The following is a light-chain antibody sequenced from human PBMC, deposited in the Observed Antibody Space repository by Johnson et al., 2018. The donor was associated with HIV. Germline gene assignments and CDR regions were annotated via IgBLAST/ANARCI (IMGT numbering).Light chain of an antibody. CDR1: SSNIGNNY. CDR3: ATWHSSLTSGGV. Sequence: QSVLTQPPSVSAAPGQKVTISCSGSSSNIGNNYASWYQQLPGTAPKLLIYDNYKRPSGIPARFSASKSGTSATLGITALQTGDEAYYYCATWHSSLTSGGVFGTGTKVTVL. CDR2: DNY. V-gene: IGLV1-51*01. J-gene: IGLJ1*01.